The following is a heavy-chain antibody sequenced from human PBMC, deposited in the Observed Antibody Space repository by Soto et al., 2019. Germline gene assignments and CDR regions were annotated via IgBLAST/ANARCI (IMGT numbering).Heavy chain of an antibody. CDR2: IYTSGST. CDR1: GGSISSYY. D-gene: IGHD1-20*01. CDR3: ARSLNWNDRTYWFDP. J-gene: IGHJ5*02. Sequence: SETLSLTCTVSGGSISSYYWSWIRQPAGKGLERIGRIYTSGSTNYNPSLKSRVTMSVDTSKNQFSLKLSSVTAADTAVYYCARSLNWNDRTYWFDPWGQGTLVTVSS. V-gene: IGHV4-4*07.